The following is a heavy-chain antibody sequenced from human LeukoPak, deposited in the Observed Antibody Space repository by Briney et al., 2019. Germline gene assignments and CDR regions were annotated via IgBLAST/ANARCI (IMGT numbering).Heavy chain of an antibody. CDR1: GFTFSSYA. CDR3: AKASFLDYGDYWYAFDI. D-gene: IGHD4-17*01. CDR2: ISGSGGST. J-gene: IGHJ3*02. Sequence: GGSLRLSCAASGFTFSSYAMSWVRQAPGKGLEWVSAISGSGGSTYYADSVKGRFTISRDNSKNTLYLQMNSLRAEDTAVYYCAKASFLDYGDYWYAFDIWGQGTMLTVSS. V-gene: IGHV3-23*01.